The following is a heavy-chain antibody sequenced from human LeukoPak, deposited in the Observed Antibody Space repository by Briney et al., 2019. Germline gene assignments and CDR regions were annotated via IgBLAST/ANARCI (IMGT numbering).Heavy chain of an antibody. J-gene: IGHJ4*02. CDR1: GYTFTGYY. Sequence: ASVKVSCKASGYTFTGYYMHWVRQAPGQGLEWMGWINPNSGGTNYAQKFQGRVTMTRDTSISTAYMVLNRLRSDDTAVYSCAREYYYSSGNYYNRIDYWGQGTLVTVSS. D-gene: IGHD3-10*01. CDR3: AREYYYSSGNYYNRIDY. CDR2: INPNSGGT. V-gene: IGHV1-2*02.